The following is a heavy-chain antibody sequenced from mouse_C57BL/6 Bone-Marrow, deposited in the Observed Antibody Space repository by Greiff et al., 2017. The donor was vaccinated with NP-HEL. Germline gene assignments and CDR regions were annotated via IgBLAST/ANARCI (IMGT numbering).Heavy chain of an antibody. V-gene: IGHV1-82*01. D-gene: IGHD1-1*02. CDR2: IYPGDGDT. J-gene: IGHJ1*03. CDR1: GYAFSSSW. Sequence: QVQLQQSGPELVKPGASVKISCKASGYAFSSSWMNWVKQRPGTGLEWIGRIYPGDGDTNYNGKFKGKATLTADKSSSTAYMQLSSLTSEDSAVYFCASGGGYYRYFDVWGTGTTVTVSS. CDR3: ASGGGYYRYFDV.